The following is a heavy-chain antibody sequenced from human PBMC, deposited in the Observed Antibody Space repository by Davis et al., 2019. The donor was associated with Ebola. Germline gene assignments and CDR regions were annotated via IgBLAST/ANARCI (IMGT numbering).Heavy chain of an antibody. Sequence: GESLKISCAASGFTFSSYGMHWVRQAPGKGLEWVAVISYDGSNKYYADSVKGRFTISRDNSKNTLYLQMNSLRAEGTAVYYCAKDSYVGNGMDVWGKGTTVTVSS. J-gene: IGHJ6*04. CDR3: AKDSYVGNGMDV. CDR2: ISYDGSNK. V-gene: IGHV3-30*18. D-gene: IGHD5-18*01. CDR1: GFTFSSYG.